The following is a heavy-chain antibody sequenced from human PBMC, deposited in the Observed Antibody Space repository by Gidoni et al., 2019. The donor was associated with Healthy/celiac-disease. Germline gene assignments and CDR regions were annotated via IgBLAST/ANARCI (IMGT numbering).Heavy chain of an antibody. D-gene: IGHD6-19*01. CDR1: GFTGSSNY. CDR2: IYSGGST. J-gene: IGHJ6*02. V-gene: IGHV3-53*01. CDR3: ARIKSGWFMGGMDV. Sequence: EVQLVESGGGLIQPGGSLRLSWAASGFTGSSNYMRWVRQAPGKGLEWVSVIYSGGSTYYADSVKGRFTISRDNSKNTLYLQMNSLRAEDTAVYYCARIKSGWFMGGMDVWGQGTTVTVSS.